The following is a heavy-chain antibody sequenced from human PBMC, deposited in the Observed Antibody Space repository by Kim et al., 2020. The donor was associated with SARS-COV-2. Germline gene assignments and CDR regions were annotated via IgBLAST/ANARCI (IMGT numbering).Heavy chain of an antibody. Sequence: KSRVTISVDTSKNQFSLKLSSVTAADTAVYYCARAYSSSRRSPTCVRFDYWGQGTLVTVSS. CDR3: ARAYSSSRRSPTCVRFDY. D-gene: IGHD6-13*01. J-gene: IGHJ4*02. V-gene: IGHV4-39*01.